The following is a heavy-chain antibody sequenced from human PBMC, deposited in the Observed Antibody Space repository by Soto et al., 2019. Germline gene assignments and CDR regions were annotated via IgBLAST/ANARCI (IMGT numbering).Heavy chain of an antibody. V-gene: IGHV1-18*01. Sequence: SVKVSCKASGYTFTSYGISWVRQAPGQGLEWMGWISAYNGNTNYAQKLQGRVTMTTDTSTSTAYMELRSLRSDDTAVYYCARDVIAAAGAEYFQHWGQGTLVTVSS. CDR2: ISAYNGNT. CDR1: GYTFTSYG. CDR3: ARDVIAAAGAEYFQH. D-gene: IGHD6-13*01. J-gene: IGHJ1*01.